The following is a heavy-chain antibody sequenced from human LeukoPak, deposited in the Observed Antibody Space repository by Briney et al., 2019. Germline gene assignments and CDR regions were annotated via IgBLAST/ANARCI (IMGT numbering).Heavy chain of an antibody. CDR2: IYYSGNT. D-gene: IGHD6-25*01. CDR1: GGSISSYY. J-gene: IGHJ4*02. Sequence: SETLSLTCTVSGGSISSYYWSGIRQPPGKGLEWIGYIYYSGNTNYNPSLKSRVTISVDTSENHFSLRLSSVTAADTAVYYCAREAAAGFDYWGQGTLVTVSS. V-gene: IGHV4-59*01. CDR3: AREAAAGFDY.